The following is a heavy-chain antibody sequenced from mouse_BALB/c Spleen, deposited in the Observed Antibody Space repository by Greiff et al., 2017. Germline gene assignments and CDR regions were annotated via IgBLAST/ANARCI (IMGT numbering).Heavy chain of an antibody. CDR3: TRDPTTVVHYYAMDY. CDR1: GFTFSSYT. D-gene: IGHD1-1*01. V-gene: IGHV5-6-4*01. CDR2: ISSGGSYT. Sequence: EVKLMESGGGLVKPGGSLKLSCAASGFTFSSYTMSWVRQTPEKRLEWVATISSGGSYTYYPDSVKGRFTISRDNAKNTLYLQMSSLKSEDTAMYYCTRDPTTVVHYYAMDYWGQGTSVTVSS. J-gene: IGHJ4*01.